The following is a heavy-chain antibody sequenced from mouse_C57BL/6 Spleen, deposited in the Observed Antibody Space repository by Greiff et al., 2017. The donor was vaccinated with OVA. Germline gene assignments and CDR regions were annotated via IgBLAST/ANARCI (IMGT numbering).Heavy chain of an antibody. CDR1: GYTFTSYW. J-gene: IGHJ2*01. CDR3: AREDYYGSSHYFDY. CDR2: IDPSDSYT. Sequence: VKLQQPGAELVKPGASVKLSCKASGYTFTSYWMQWVKQRPGQGLEWIGEIDPSDSYTNYNQKFKGKATLTVDTSSSTAYMQLSSLTSEDSAVYYCAREDYYGSSHYFDYWGQGTTLTVSS. D-gene: IGHD1-1*01. V-gene: IGHV1-50*01.